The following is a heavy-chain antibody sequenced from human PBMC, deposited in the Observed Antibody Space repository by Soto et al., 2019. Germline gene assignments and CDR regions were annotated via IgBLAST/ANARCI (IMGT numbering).Heavy chain of an antibody. V-gene: IGHV4-61*01. J-gene: IGHJ5*02. Sequence: SETLSLTCTVSGGSVSSGSYYWSWIRQPPGKGLEWIGEINHSGSTNYNPSLKSRVTISVDTSKNQFSLKLSSVTAADTAVYYCARGAYYEFWSGYYGGWFDPWGQGTLVNVSS. CDR2: INHSGST. CDR3: ARGAYYEFWSGYYGGWFDP. D-gene: IGHD3-3*01. CDR1: GGSVSSGSYY.